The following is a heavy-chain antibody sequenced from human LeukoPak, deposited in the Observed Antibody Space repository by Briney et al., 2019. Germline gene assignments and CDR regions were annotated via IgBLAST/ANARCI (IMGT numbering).Heavy chain of an antibody. D-gene: IGHD6-19*01. J-gene: IGHJ6*03. CDR3: ARDAESYPVAGSGNYMDV. CDR1: GDSGSSNSAA. Sequence: SQTLSLTCAISGDSGSSNSAAWNWIRQSPSRGLEWLGRTYYRSKWYNDYAVSVKSRITINPDTSKNQFSLQLNSVTPEDTAVYYCARDAESYPVAGSGNYMDVWGKGTTVTVSS. V-gene: IGHV6-1*01. CDR2: TYYRSKWYN.